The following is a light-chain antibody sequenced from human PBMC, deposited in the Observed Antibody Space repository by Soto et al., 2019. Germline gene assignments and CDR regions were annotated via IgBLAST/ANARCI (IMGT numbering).Light chain of an antibody. Sequence: DMQMTQSPSTLSASVGDRVTITCRASQSISSWLAWYQQKPGKAPKLLIYDASSSDSGAPSRFSGSGSGTEFTLTISSLQPDDFSTYYCQQYNSYPLTFGGGTKVDIK. V-gene: IGKV1-5*01. CDR3: QQYNSYPLT. CDR2: DAS. CDR1: QSISSW. J-gene: IGKJ4*01.